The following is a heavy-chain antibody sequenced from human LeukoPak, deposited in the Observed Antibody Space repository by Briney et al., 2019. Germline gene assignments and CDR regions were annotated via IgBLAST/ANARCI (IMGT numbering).Heavy chain of an antibody. CDR2: ISGSGGSA. V-gene: IGHV3-23*01. J-gene: IGHJ3*02. Sequence: PGGSLRLSCAASGFTFSSYAMSGVGQARGKGLEWGSAISGSGGSAYYADSVKGRVTISRETSKNTLYLQMNSLRAEDTAVYYCAKDPSSSWDRNDFDIWGQGTMVTVSS. D-gene: IGHD6-13*01. CDR3: AKDPSSSWDRNDFDI. CDR1: GFTFSSYA.